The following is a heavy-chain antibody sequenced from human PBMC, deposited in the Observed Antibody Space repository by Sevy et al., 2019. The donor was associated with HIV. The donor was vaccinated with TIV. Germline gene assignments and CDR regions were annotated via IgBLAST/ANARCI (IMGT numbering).Heavy chain of an antibody. J-gene: IGHJ3*02. D-gene: IGHD3-10*01. CDR3: ARPYGSGSWEAFDI. Sequence: GGSLRLSCAASGFSFSSYPMNWVRQAPGKGLEWVSSISGSSNYIDYADSLRGRFTISRDNAKNSLYLQMNSLRAEDTAVYYCARPYGSGSWEAFDIWGQGTMVTVSS. V-gene: IGHV3-21*01. CDR2: ISGSSNYI. CDR1: GFSFSSYP.